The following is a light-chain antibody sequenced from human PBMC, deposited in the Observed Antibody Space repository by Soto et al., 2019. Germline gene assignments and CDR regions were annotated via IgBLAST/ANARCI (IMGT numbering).Light chain of an antibody. CDR3: SSYTSSSTLG. CDR2: DVS. Sequence: QLVLTQPASVSGSPGQSITISCTGTSSDVGGYNYVSWYQQHPGKAPKLMIYDVSNRPSGVSNRFSGSKSGNTASLTISGLQAEDEADYYCSSYTSSSTLGFGGGTQLTVL. CDR1: SSDVGGYNY. J-gene: IGLJ2*01. V-gene: IGLV2-14*01.